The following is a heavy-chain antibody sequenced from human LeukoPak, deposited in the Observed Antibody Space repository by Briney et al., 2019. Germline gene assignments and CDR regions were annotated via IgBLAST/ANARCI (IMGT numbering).Heavy chain of an antibody. CDR3: ARGRGPDYDYYYMDV. Sequence: SETLSLTCTGSGGSINNYYWSWIRQPPGKGLEWIGYIYYSGTTNYNPSLRSRVSISVDTSKNQFSLKLSSVTAADTAVYYCARGRGPDYDYYYMDVWGKGTTVTVSS. J-gene: IGHJ6*03. V-gene: IGHV4-59*08. D-gene: IGHD2-15*01. CDR1: GGSINNYY. CDR2: IYYSGTT.